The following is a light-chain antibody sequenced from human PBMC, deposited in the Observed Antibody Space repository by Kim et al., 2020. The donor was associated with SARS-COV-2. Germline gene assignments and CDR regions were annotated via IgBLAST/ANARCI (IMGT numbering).Light chain of an antibody. CDR3: ATWDDTLRGGI. J-gene: IGLJ2*01. Sequence: GQTVSIYCSGSNSNIGNNYVYWYQQVPGSAPRLLVFRNTERPSGVPDRFSGSKSGTSASLAISGLRSDDEADYYCATWDDTLRGGIFGGGTKLTVL. V-gene: IGLV1-47*01. CDR2: RNT. CDR1: NSNIGNNY.